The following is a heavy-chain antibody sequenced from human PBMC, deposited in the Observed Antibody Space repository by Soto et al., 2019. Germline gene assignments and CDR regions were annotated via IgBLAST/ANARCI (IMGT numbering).Heavy chain of an antibody. CDR2: IYYSGST. D-gene: IGHD5-18*01. V-gene: IGHV4-31*03. CDR1: GGSISRGGYY. Sequence: PSETLSLTCTVSGGSISRGGYYWSWIRQHPGKGLEWIGHIYYSGSTDYSPSLKSRATISVDTSKNQFSLKLSSVTAADTAMYYCARVITAMTWGTPGYYYGMDVWGQGTTVTAP. J-gene: IGHJ6*02. CDR3: ARVITAMTWGTPGYYYGMDV.